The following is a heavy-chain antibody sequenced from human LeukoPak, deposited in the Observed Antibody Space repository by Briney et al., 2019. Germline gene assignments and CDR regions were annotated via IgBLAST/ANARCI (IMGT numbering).Heavy chain of an antibody. V-gene: IGHV1-69*13. CDR1: GGTLSSYA. CDR2: IIPIFGTA. CDR3: ARSNWNDALDAFDI. J-gene: IGHJ3*02. Sequence: SVKVSCKASGGTLSSYAISWVRQAPGQGLEWMGGIIPIFGTANYAQKFQGRVTITADESTSTAYVELSSLRSEDTAVYYCARSNWNDALDAFDIWGQGTMVTVSS. D-gene: IGHD1-1*01.